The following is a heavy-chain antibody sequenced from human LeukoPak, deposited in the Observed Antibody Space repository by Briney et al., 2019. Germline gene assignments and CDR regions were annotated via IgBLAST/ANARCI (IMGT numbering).Heavy chain of an antibody. CDR1: GCSLSEVS. D-gene: IGHD6-13*01. J-gene: IGHJ4*02. Sequence: ASVKVSCKVSGCSLSEVSMHWVRQAPGKGLEWMGSFDPEDGEAIYAQSFQGRISMTEDISTDTAYMEVNSLRSEDTAIYYCATDIQQLVLFAYWGQGTLVTVSS. CDR2: FDPEDGEA. CDR3: ATDIQQLVLFAY. V-gene: IGHV1-24*01.